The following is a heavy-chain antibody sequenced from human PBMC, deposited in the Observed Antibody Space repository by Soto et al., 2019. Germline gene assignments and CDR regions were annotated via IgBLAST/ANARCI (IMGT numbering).Heavy chain of an antibody. D-gene: IGHD3-3*01. Sequence: SETLSLTCTVSGDSVSSGSYYWSWIRQPPGKGLEWIGSIYSGSTNYNPSLKSRVTISQDTSKNQFSLKLRSVIAADTAVYYCARVASLGYYGWFDPWGQGAMVTVSS. J-gene: IGHJ5*02. CDR2: IYSGST. V-gene: IGHV4-61*01. CDR3: ARVASLGYYGWFDP. CDR1: GDSVSSGSYY.